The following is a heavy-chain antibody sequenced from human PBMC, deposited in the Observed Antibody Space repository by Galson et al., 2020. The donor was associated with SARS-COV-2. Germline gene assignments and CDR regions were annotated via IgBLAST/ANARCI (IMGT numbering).Heavy chain of an antibody. CDR2: FYYTAYS. V-gene: IGHV4-39*01. D-gene: IGHD4-4*01. Sequence: SETLSLTCTVSGGSVRDTEYYWGWIRQAPGKGLEWIATFYYTAYSYSNPSLRNRITTSVDSSNNHFSLSLRSVTAADTAVYFCVRQMRYSVDSGPFDVWAQGTMVTVSS. J-gene: IGHJ3*01. CDR1: GGSVRDTEYY. CDR3: VRQMRYSVDSGPFDV.